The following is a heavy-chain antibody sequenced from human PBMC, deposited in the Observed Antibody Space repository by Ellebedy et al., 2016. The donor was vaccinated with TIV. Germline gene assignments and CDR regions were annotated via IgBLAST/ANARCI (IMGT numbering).Heavy chain of an antibody. V-gene: IGHV1-18*01. Sequence: AASVKVSCKASGGTFSSYAISWVRQAPGQGLEWMGWISAYNGNTNYAQKLQGRVTMTTDTSTSTAYMELRSLRSDDTAVYYCAFGTTVTFNYGMDVWGQGTTVTVSS. J-gene: IGHJ6*02. CDR1: GGTFSSYA. CDR3: AFGTTVTFNYGMDV. D-gene: IGHD4-17*01. CDR2: ISAYNGNT.